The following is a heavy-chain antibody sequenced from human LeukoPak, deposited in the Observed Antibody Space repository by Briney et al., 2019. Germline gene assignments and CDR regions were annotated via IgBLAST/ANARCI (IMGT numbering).Heavy chain of an antibody. D-gene: IGHD3-10*01. CDR2: IIPIFGTA. CDR3: ASIYPGNAFDI. CDR1: GGTFSSYA. J-gene: IGHJ3*02. V-gene: IGHV1-69*13. Sequence: ASVKVSCKASGGTFSSYAISWVRQAPGQGLEWMGGIIPIFGTANYAQKFQGRVTITADESTSTAYMELSSLRSEDTAVYYCASIYPGNAFDIWGQGTMVTVSS.